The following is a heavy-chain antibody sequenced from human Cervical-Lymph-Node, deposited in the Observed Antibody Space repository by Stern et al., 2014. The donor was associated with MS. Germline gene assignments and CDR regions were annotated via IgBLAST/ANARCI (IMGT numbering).Heavy chain of an antibody. Sequence: QVQLVQSGAEVKKPGASVKVSCKASGYSFTNYYMHWVRQAPGHGLEWMGMIHPSGGTTNYAQKFQGRATMTSDTSTSTVYMELSSLRSEDTAVYYCVRSRYCSGGNCFSDWFDPWGQGTLVTVSS. CDR3: VRSRYCSGGNCFSDWFDP. CDR1: GYSFTNYY. D-gene: IGHD2-15*01. CDR2: IHPSGGTT. V-gene: IGHV1-46*03. J-gene: IGHJ5*02.